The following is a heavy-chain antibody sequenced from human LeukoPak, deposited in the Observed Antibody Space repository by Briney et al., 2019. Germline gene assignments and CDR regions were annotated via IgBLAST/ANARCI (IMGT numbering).Heavy chain of an antibody. J-gene: IGHJ4*02. CDR1: GGSFSGYY. V-gene: IGHV4-34*01. D-gene: IGHD6-13*01. CDR3: ARGRGSSWFKAGRHFDY. CDR2: INHSGST. Sequence: PSETLSLTCAVYGGSFSGYYWSWIRQPPGKGLEWMGEINHSGSTNYNPSLKSRVTISVDTSKNQFSLKLSSVTAADTAVYYCARGRGSSWFKAGRHFDYWGQGTLVTVSS.